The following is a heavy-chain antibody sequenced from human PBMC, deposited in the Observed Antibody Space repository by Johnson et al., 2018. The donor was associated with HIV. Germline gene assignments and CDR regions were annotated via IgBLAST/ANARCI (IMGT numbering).Heavy chain of an antibody. CDR2: IWYDGSNT. J-gene: IGHJ3*02. D-gene: IGHD3-10*01. V-gene: IGHV3-30*02. Sequence: QVQLVESGGGVVKPGGSLRLSCAASGFTFSSYGMHWVRQAPGKGLEWVAFIWYDGSNTYYADSVKGRFTISRDNSKNTLYLQMNSLKAEDTAVYYCSKDLNQFGPVQAFDIWGQGTMVTVSS. CDR3: SKDLNQFGPVQAFDI. CDR1: GFTFSSYG.